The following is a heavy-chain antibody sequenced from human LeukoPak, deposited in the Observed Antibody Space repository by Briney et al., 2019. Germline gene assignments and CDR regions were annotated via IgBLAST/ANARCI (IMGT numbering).Heavy chain of an antibody. CDR1: GFTIRSYG. V-gene: IGHV3-30*02. Sequence: QTGGSLRLSCAASGFTIRSYGMHWVRQAPGKGLEWVAFIRYDGSNKYYADSVKGRFTISRDNSKNTLYLQMNSLRAEDTAVYYCAKELLWFGELSSHDAFDIWGQGTMVTVSS. CDR2: IRYDGSNK. D-gene: IGHD3-10*01. CDR3: AKELLWFGELSSHDAFDI. J-gene: IGHJ3*02.